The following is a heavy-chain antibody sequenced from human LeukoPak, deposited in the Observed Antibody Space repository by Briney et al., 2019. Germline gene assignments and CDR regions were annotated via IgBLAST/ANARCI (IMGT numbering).Heavy chain of an antibody. V-gene: IGHV4-59*01. Sequence: SETLSLTCTVSGXSISSYYWSWIRQPPGKGLEWIGYIYYSGSTNYNPSLKSRVTISVDTSKNQFSLKLSSVTAADTAVYYCARVDPDSSSTLEVFDYWGQGTLVTVSS. J-gene: IGHJ4*02. CDR1: GXSISSYY. CDR2: IYYSGST. CDR3: ARVDPDSSSTLEVFDY. D-gene: IGHD6-6*01.